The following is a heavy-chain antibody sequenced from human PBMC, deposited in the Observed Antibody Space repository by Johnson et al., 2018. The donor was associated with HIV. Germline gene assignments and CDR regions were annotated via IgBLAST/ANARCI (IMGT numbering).Heavy chain of an antibody. V-gene: IGHV3-53*01. CDR1: GFTVSSNY. Sequence: LVESGGGLIQPGGSLRLSCAASGFTVSSNYMSWVRQAPGKGLEWVSVINSGAGTFYADSVKGRFTISRDNSKNTLYLQMNSLRAEDTAVYYCASSYDFWSGYPTNAFDIWGQGTMVTVAS. J-gene: IGHJ3*02. CDR3: ASSYDFWSGYPTNAFDI. D-gene: IGHD3-3*01. CDR2: INSGAGT.